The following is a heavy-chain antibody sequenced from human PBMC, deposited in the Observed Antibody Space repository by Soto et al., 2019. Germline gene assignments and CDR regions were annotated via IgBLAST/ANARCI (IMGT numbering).Heavy chain of an antibody. Sequence: QVQLVQSGAEVKKPESSVKVSCKASGGTFSRYAISWVRQAPGQGLEWMGGIIPILGTSTYAKKFQASVTITADESTSTAYMELRSLRAEDTAVYYCARGGAIFGVVIRGEGYYCGMDVWGQGTTVTVSS. CDR2: IIPILGTS. J-gene: IGHJ6*02. CDR1: GGTFSRYA. CDR3: ARGGAIFGVVIRGEGYYCGMDV. D-gene: IGHD3-3*01. V-gene: IGHV1-69*01.